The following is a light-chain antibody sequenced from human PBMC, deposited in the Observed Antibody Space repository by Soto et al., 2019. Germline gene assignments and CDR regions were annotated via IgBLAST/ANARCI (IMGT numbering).Light chain of an antibody. Sequence: QTVVTQPPSVSGAPGQRVTISCTGSGSNVGAGFDVHWYQQLPGTAPKLLISDNSNRPSGVPDRFSGSKSGTSASLAIAGLQAEDEADYYCQSFDSRLSAVVFGGGTKVTVL. CDR1: GSNVGAGFD. CDR2: DNS. J-gene: IGLJ2*01. V-gene: IGLV1-40*01. CDR3: QSFDSRLSAVV.